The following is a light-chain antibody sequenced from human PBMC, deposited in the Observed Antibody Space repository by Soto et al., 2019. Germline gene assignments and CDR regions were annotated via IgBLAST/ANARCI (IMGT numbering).Light chain of an antibody. V-gene: IGKV3-20*01. CDR3: QQYGSSPPYT. CDR1: QRVSSSY. CDR2: GAS. J-gene: IGKJ2*01. Sequence: ESVLTQSPGTLSLSPGERATLSCRASQRVSSSYLAWYQQKPGQAPRLLIYGASSRATGIPDRFSGSGSGTDFTLTISRLEPEDFAVYYCQQYGSSPPYTFGQGNKLEI.